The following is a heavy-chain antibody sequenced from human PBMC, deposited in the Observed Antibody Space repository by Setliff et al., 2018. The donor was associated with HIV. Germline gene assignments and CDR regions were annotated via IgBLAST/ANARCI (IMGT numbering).Heavy chain of an antibody. CDR3: ARDANELEGPYYYYNYMDV. V-gene: IGHV3-23*01. CDR1: GFTFSSYA. CDR2: ISGSGGST. D-gene: IGHD3-16*01. Sequence: PGGSLRLSCAASGFTFSSYAMSWVRQAPGKGLEWVSAISGSGGSTYHADSVKGRFTISRDNAKNSLYLQMNSLRAEDTAVYYCARDANELEGPYYYYNYMDVW. J-gene: IGHJ6*03.